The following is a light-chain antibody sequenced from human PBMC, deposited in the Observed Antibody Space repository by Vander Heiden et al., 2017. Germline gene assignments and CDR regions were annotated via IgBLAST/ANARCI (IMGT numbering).Light chain of an antibody. Sequence: DIQMTQSPFSLSASVGDRVTITCQRSQDISNYLYWYQQKPGNAPKLLIYDATNLEAGVPSRISGSGSRTDFTFTISSQHPEDITKYYCQQYNNLPYTFGPGTKVDIK. CDR1: QDISNY. V-gene: IGKV1-33*01. CDR2: DAT. CDR3: QQYNNLPYT. J-gene: IGKJ3*01.